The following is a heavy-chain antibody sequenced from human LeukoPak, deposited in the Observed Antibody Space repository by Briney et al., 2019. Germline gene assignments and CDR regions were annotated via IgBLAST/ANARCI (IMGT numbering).Heavy chain of an antibody. CDR1: GFTFGDYT. Sequence: GGSLRLSCAASGFTFGDYTMHWVRQAPGKGLEWVSLISWDGGSTYYADSVKGRFTISRDNSKNSLYLQMNSLRTEDTALYYCAKDRAPMVRSLYMDVWGKGTTVTVSS. CDR3: AKDRAPMVRSLYMDV. CDR2: ISWDGGST. D-gene: IGHD3-10*01. V-gene: IGHV3-43*01. J-gene: IGHJ6*03.